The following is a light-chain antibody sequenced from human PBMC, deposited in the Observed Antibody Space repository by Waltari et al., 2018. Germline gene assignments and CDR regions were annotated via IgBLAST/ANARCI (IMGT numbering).Light chain of an antibody. J-gene: IGLJ3*02. V-gene: IGLV5-45*01. CDR1: SGIDVDPYK. CDR3: MILYNNAVV. Sequence: QAVLTQPASLSASPGASASLTCPLRSGIDVDPYKIYWYQQRPGRPPQFLLKYKPDSGVQLGSGVPSRFSASIDTSANANLLLISGLQSEDEADYYCMILYNNAVVFGGGTNLTVL. CDR2: YKPDSGV.